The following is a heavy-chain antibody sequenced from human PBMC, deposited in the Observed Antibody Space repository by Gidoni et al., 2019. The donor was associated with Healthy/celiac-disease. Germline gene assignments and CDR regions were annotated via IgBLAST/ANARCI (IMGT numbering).Heavy chain of an antibody. J-gene: IGHJ6*02. CDR3: ARGGTSGYCTNGVCYSSYYYGMDV. CDR1: EYTFTSYD. CDR2: MNPNRGNT. Sequence: QVQLVQSGAEVKKPGASVKVSCKASEYTFTSYDINWLRRATGQGLDGMGWMNPNRGNTGYAQKFQGRVTMTRNTSISTAYMELSSLRSEDTAVYYCARGGTSGYCTNGVCYSSYYYGMDVWGQGTTVTVSS. V-gene: IGHV1-8*01. D-gene: IGHD2-8*01.